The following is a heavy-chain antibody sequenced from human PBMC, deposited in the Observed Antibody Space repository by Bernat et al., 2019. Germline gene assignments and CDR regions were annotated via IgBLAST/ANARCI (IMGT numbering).Heavy chain of an antibody. Sequence: QVQLVQSGAEVKKPGSSVKVSCKASGDTFSSYAISWVRQAPGQGLEWMGGIIPIFGTANYAQKFQGRVTITADESTSTAYMGLSSLRSEDTAVDYCAREGWELLSSFDYWGQGTLVTVSS. J-gene: IGHJ4*02. CDR1: GDTFSSYA. D-gene: IGHD1-26*01. CDR3: AREGWELLSSFDY. CDR2: IIPIFGTA. V-gene: IGHV1-69*01.